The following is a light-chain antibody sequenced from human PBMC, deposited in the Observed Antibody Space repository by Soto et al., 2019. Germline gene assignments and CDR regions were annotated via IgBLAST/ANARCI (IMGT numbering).Light chain of an antibody. V-gene: IGKV3-15*01. CDR1: QSVSSN. Sequence: EIVMTQPPATLSVSPGERATLSCRASQSVSSNLAWYQQKPGQAPRLLIYGASTRATGIPARFSGSGSGTEFTPTISSLQSEDFAVYYCQQYNNWPRTFGQGTKVDIK. CDR2: GAS. J-gene: IGKJ1*01. CDR3: QQYNNWPRT.